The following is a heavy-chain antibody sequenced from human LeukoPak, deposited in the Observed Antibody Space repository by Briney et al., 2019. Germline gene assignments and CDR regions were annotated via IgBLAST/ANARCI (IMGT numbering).Heavy chain of an antibody. CDR3: ARESEAAAAGDGAFDI. D-gene: IGHD6-13*01. J-gene: IGHJ3*02. Sequence: GRSLRLSCAASGFTFGSFAMHWVRQAPGKGLEWVAFISYDGSVKYYADSVKGRFTVSKDNSKNTLYLQMNSLRAEDTAVYYCARESEAAAAGDGAFDIWGQGTMVTVSS. V-gene: IGHV3-30*04. CDR1: GFTFGSFA. CDR2: ISYDGSVK.